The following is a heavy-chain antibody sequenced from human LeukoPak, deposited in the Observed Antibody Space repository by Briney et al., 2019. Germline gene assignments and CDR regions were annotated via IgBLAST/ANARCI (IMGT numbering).Heavy chain of an antibody. CDR2: IKQDGSEK. Sequence: GGSLRLSCAASGFTFSSYWMSWVRQAPGKGLEWVANIKQDGSEKYYVDSVKGRFTISRDNAKNSLYLQMNSLRAEDTAVYYCARGGAARHYYYYYMDVWGKGTTVTVSS. V-gene: IGHV3-7*01. CDR1: GFTFSSYW. CDR3: ARGGAARHYYYYYMDV. D-gene: IGHD6-6*01. J-gene: IGHJ6*03.